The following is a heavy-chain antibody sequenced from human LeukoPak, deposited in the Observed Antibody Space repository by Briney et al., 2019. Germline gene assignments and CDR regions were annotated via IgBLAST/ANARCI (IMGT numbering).Heavy chain of an antibody. CDR2: IYVTGT. Sequence: NPSETLSLTCTVSGGSIGTYYWSWIRQSPGKGLEWIGYIYVTGTRYNPYLQSRVTISVDGSRNQFFLKMSSVTAADTAVYYCARHIGGGIEDMDVWGKGTKVIVSS. V-gene: IGHV4-59*08. CDR3: ARHIGGGIEDMDV. J-gene: IGHJ6*03. CDR1: GGSIGTYY. D-gene: IGHD3-16*02.